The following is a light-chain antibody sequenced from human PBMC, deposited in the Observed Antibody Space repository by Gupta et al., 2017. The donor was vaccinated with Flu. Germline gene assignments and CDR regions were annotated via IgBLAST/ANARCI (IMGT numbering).Light chain of an antibody. J-gene: IGKJ4*01. CDR1: QDISNY. CDR3: QQCDNLPFT. V-gene: IGKV1-33*01. Sequence: DIQLTQSPSSLSASVGDRVTITCQASQDISNYLIWYQLKPGKAPKVLIYDASNLETGVPSRFSGSGSWTHFTFTISSLQPEDIATYFCQQCDNLPFTFGGGTKVEIK. CDR2: DAS.